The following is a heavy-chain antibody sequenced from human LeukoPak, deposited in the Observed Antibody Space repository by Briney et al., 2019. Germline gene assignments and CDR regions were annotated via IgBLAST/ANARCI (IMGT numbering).Heavy chain of an antibody. J-gene: IGHJ4*02. CDR2: IIPIFGTA. D-gene: IGHD4-17*01. CDR1: GGTFSSYA. Sequence: SVKVSCKASGGTFSSYAISWVRQAPGQGLEWMGGIIPIFGTANYAQKFQGRVTITADESTSTAYMELSSLRSEDTAVYYCARVTQTDYDFDYWGQGTLVTVSS. CDR3: ARVTQTDYDFDY. V-gene: IGHV1-69*01.